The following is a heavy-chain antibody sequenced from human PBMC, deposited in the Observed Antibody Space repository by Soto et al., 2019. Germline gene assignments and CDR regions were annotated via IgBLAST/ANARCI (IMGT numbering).Heavy chain of an antibody. CDR3: ARLPVGYYYNGMDV. CDR2: MNPNSGNT. V-gene: IGHV1-8*01. CDR1: GYTFTSYD. Sequence: QVQLVQSGAEVKKPGASVKVSCKASGYTFTSYDINWVRQATGQGLEWMGWMNPNSGNTGYAQKFQGRVIMNRHTSISTAYMELRSLRSEDTAVYYCARLPVGYYYNGMDVWGQGTTVTVSS. J-gene: IGHJ6*02.